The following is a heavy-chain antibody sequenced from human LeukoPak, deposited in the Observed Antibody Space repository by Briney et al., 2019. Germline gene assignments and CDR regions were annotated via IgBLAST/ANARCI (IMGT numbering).Heavy chain of an antibody. D-gene: IGHD1-26*01. CDR3: ARDWNSGSYLAYYFDY. V-gene: IGHV3-33*01. CDR1: GFTFSSYG. Sequence: GRSLRLSCAASGFTFSSYGMHWVRQAPGKGLEWVAVIWYDGSNKYYADSVKGRFTISRDNSKNTLYLQMNSLRAEDTAVYYCARDWNSGSYLAYYFDYWGQGTLVTVSS. J-gene: IGHJ4*02. CDR2: IWYDGSNK.